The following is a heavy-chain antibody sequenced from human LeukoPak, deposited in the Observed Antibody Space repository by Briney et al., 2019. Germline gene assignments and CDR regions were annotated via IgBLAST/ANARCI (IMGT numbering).Heavy chain of an antibody. CDR1: GLTFSYAW. CDR3: ATDAPFYGSGSYFCDFQH. CDR2: IKSKTDGGTT. J-gene: IGHJ1*01. D-gene: IGHD3-10*01. V-gene: IGHV3-15*01. Sequence: GGSLRLSCAASGLTFSYAWMSWVRQAPGKGLEWVGRIKSKTDGGTTDHGAPVKGRFTISRDDSKKTLYLQMNSLKTEDTGVYYCATDAPFYGSGSYFCDFQHWGQGTLVTVSS.